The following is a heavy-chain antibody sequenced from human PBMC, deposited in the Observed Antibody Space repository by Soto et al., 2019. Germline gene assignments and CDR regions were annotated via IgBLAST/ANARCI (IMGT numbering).Heavy chain of an antibody. CDR3: ARDKPQQIVGYNYYYGLDV. CDR1: GYTFTSNG. J-gene: IGHJ6*02. D-gene: IGHD6-6*01. CDR2: ISGYNGDT. V-gene: IGHV1-18*04. Sequence: QGQLVQSGGEVKKPGASVKVSCKASGYTFTSNGISWVRQAPGQGLEWMGWISGYNGDTDYAQKFQGRVTMTTDTSTSTAYMEVRSLRPDDTAVYYCARDKPQQIVGYNYYYGLDVWGRGTTVTVSS.